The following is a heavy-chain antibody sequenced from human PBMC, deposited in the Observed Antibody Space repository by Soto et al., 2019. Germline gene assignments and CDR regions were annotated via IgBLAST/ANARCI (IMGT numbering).Heavy chain of an antibody. CDR3: ARGQEVWWNAGPLGLHGLDV. V-gene: IGHV1-8*01. Sequence: GASVKVSCKASRYTFISYDINWVRQATGQGLEWMGWMNPNSGNTGYAEKFQGRTTMTRNTSINTAYMELSSLRSEDTVVYYCARGQEVWWNAGPLGLHGLDVWGQGTTVTVSS. CDR2: MNPNSGNT. D-gene: IGHD3-16*01. CDR1: RYTFISYD. J-gene: IGHJ6*02.